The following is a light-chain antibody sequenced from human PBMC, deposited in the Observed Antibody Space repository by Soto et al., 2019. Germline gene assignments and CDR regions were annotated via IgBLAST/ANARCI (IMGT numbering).Light chain of an antibody. CDR2: EVS. CDR3: SSYTSSSTLYV. Sequence: LAQPASVSGSPGQSITISCTGTSSDVGGYNYVSWYQQHPGKAPKLMIYEVSNRPSGVSNRFSGSKSGNTASLTISGLQAEDEADYYCSSYTSSSTLYVFGTGTKVT. J-gene: IGLJ1*01. V-gene: IGLV2-14*01. CDR1: SSDVGGYNY.